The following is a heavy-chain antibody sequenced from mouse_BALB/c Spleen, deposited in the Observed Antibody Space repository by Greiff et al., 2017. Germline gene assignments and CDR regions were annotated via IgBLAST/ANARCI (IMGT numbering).Heavy chain of an antibody. D-gene: IGHD1-1*01. CDR3: ARITTVVDYFDD. CDR2: INPSNGRT. Sequence: QVQLQQPGAELVKPGASVKLSCKASGYTFTSYWMHWVKQRPGQGLEWIGEINPSNGRTNYNEKFKSKATLTVDKSSSTAYMQLSSLTSEDSAVYYCARITTVVDYFDDWGQGTTLTVSS. CDR1: GYTFTSYW. V-gene: IGHV1S81*02. J-gene: IGHJ2*01.